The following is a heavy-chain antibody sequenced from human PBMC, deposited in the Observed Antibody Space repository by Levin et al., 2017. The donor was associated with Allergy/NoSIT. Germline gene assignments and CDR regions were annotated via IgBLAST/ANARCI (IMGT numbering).Heavy chain of an antibody. D-gene: IGHD2-15*01. CDR2: INSDGSST. CDR1: GFTFSSYW. CDR3: ARDGCRGGSCYSAGNYFDY. V-gene: IGHV3-74*01. J-gene: IGHJ4*02. Sequence: GGSLRLSCAASGFTFSSYWMHWVRQAPGKGLVWVSRINSDGSSTSYADSVKGRFTISRDNAKNTLYLQMNSLRAEDTAVYYCARDGCRGGSCYSAGNYFDYWGQGTLVTVSS.